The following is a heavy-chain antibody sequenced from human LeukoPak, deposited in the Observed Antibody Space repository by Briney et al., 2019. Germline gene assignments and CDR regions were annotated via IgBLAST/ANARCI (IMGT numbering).Heavy chain of an antibody. CDR2: INEDGTT. Sequence: GGSLRLSCAGSGFTFSDFWMYWVRQAPGKGLVWISNINEDGTTAYADSVKGRFTISRDNAKNTLYLQMNSLRAEDTAVYYCARVRGGNWGQGTLVTVSS. J-gene: IGHJ4*02. CDR3: ARVRGGN. D-gene: IGHD3-16*01. CDR1: GFTFSDFW. V-gene: IGHV3-74*01.